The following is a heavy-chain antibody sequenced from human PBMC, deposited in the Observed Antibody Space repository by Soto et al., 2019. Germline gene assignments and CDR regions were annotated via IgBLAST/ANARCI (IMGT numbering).Heavy chain of an antibody. D-gene: IGHD1-26*01. Sequence: EVQLVESGGGLVQPGGSLRLSCAASGFAVSSNYMSWVRQAPGKGLEWVSVIYSGGSTYYADSVKGRFTISRDNAKNTLYLQMNSLRAEDTAVYYCARVGVYYYGMDVWGQGTTVTVSS. V-gene: IGHV3-66*01. CDR1: GFAVSSNY. J-gene: IGHJ6*02. CDR3: ARVGVYYYGMDV. CDR2: IYSGGST.